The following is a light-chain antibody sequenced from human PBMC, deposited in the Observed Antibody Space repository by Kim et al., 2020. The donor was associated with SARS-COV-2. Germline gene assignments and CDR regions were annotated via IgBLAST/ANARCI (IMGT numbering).Light chain of an antibody. CDR1: SGHSSYA. J-gene: IGLJ3*02. CDR2: LNSDGSH. Sequence: LVLTQSPSASASLGASVKLTCTLSSGHSSYAIAWHQQQPEKGPRYLMKLNSDGSHSKGDGIPDRFSGSSSGAERYLTISSLQSEDEADYYCQTWGTGIRVLGGGTQRTV. CDR3: QTWGTGIRV. V-gene: IGLV4-69*01.